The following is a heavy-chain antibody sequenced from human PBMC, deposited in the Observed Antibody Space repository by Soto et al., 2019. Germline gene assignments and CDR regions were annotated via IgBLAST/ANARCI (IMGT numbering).Heavy chain of an antibody. D-gene: IGHD3-22*01. V-gene: IGHV5-10-1*01. CDR1: GYTLSHSW. CDR2: IAPGGSDI. Sequence: GESLKTSCKASGYTLSHSWNSWVRQKPGKGLEWMGSIAPGGSDIHYRPSVQGRFTISRDNAISTASVQRSSLEAADTAIYYCARVSSVVISDEIILGMDVWGQGTTVTVSS. J-gene: IGHJ6*02. CDR3: ARVSSVVISDEIILGMDV.